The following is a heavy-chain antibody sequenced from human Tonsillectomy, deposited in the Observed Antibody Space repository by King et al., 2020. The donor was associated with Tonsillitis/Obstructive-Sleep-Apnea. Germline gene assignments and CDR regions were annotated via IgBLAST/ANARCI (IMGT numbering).Heavy chain of an antibody. CDR1: GFTFSSYS. V-gene: IGHV3-21*01. CDR3: ARVWPLSGGSCYSG. Sequence: VQLVESGGGLVKPGGSLRLSCAASGFTFSSYSMNWVRQAPGKGLEWVSSISSSSSYIYYADSVTGRFTISRDNAKNSLYLQMNSQRAEDTALYYCARVWPLSGGSCYSGWGQGTLVTVSS. CDR2: ISSSSSYI. D-gene: IGHD2-15*01. J-gene: IGHJ1*01.